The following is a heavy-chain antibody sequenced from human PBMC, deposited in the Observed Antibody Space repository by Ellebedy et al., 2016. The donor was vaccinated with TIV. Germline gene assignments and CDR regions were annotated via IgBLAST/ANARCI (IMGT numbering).Heavy chain of an antibody. V-gene: IGHV3-72*01. CDR2: IGNKVNSHVT. CDR1: GFPFSDHY. CDR3: ARGASGTYYYYYMNV. Sequence: PGGSLRLSCAASGFPFSDHYMDWVRQAPGKGLEWVGRIGNKVNSHVTQYAASVRGRFTISRDDSDNSVSLDMNSLKSEDTAVYYCARGASGTYYYYYMNVWGKGTTVTVSS. D-gene: IGHD1-26*01. J-gene: IGHJ6*03.